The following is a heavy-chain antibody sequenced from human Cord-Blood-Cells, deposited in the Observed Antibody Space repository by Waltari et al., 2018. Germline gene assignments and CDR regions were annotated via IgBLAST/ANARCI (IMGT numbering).Heavy chain of an antibody. V-gene: IGHV3-64*01. D-gene: IGHD3-16*01. J-gene: IGHJ4*02. Sequence: EVQLVESGGGLVQPGGSLRLSCAASGFTFSSYAMHWVRQAPGKGLEYVSAISSNEGSTYYANSVKGRFTISRDNSKNTLYLQMGSLRAEDMAVYYCARGDGGFDYWGQGTLVTVSS. CDR1: GFTFSSYA. CDR2: ISSNEGST. CDR3: ARGDGGFDY.